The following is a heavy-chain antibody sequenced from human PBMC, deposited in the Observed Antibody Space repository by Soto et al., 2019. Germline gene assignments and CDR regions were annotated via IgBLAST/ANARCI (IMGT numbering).Heavy chain of an antibody. Sequence: SETLSLTCTVSGGSISSYYWSWIRQPPGKGLEWIGYIYYSGSTNYNPSLKSRVTISVDTSKNQFSLKLSSVTAADTAVYYCARSPKYYYGSGTTLLDVWGQGTTVTVSS. CDR3: ARSPKYYYGSGTTLLDV. V-gene: IGHV4-59*01. J-gene: IGHJ6*02. D-gene: IGHD3-10*01. CDR2: IYYSGST. CDR1: GGSISSYY.